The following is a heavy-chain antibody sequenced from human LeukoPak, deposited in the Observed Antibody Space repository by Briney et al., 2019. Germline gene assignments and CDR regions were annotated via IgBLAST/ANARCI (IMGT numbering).Heavy chain of an antibody. Sequence: GRSLRLSCAASGFTFSSYWMSWVRQAPGKGLEWVANIKQDGSEKYYVDSVKGRFTISRDNAKNSLYLQMNSLRAEDTAVYYCARTGYSSGWYRVDYFDYWGQGTLVTVSS. V-gene: IGHV3-7*01. J-gene: IGHJ4*02. CDR2: IKQDGSEK. CDR1: GFTFSSYW. CDR3: ARTGYSSGWYRVDYFDY. D-gene: IGHD6-19*01.